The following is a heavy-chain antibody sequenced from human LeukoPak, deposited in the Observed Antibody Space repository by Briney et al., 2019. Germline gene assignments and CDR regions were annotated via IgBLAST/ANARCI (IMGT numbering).Heavy chain of an antibody. D-gene: IGHD1-26*01. CDR2: INFGDSET. J-gene: IGHJ5*02. V-gene: IGHV5-51*01. Sequence: GESLKISCKASGHSFTNHWIGWVRQMPGIGLEWVGIINFGDSETLYSPSFQGQVTISLDKSISTTYLQWRSLKASDTATYYCATRPYAGSPNWYDPWGQGTLVTISS. CDR1: GHSFTNHW. CDR3: ATRPYAGSPNWYDP.